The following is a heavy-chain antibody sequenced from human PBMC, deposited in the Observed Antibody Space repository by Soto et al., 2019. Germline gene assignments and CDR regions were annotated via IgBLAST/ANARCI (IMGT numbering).Heavy chain of an antibody. Sequence: PGGSLRLSCAASGFTFDDYGMSWVRQAPGKGLEWVSGIGTAGDTYYPGSVKGRFTISRENAKNSLYLQMNSLRAGDTAVYYCARGLLRYFDWSLDVDAFDIWGPGTMVTVSS. CDR3: ARGLLRYFDWSLDVDAFDI. J-gene: IGHJ3*02. CDR1: GFTFDDYG. D-gene: IGHD3-9*01. CDR2: IGTAGDT. V-gene: IGHV3-13*01.